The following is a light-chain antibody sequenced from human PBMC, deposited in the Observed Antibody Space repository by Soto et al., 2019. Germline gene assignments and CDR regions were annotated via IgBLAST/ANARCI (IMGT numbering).Light chain of an antibody. Sequence: NFMLTQPHSVSESPGKTVTISCTGSSGSIASNYVQWYQQRPGSAPTTVIYEDNQRPSGVPDRFSGSIDSSFNSASLTISGLKTEDEADYYCQSYDSSNHSVFGGGTQLTVL. CDR3: QSYDSSNHSV. J-gene: IGLJ7*01. CDR1: SGSIASNY. CDR2: EDN. V-gene: IGLV6-57*02.